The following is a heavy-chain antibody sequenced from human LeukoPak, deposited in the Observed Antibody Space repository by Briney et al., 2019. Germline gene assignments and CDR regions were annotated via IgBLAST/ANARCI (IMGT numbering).Heavy chain of an antibody. D-gene: IGHD3-10*01. CDR2: IRYDGSNK. Sequence: GGSLRLSCAASGFTFTSYEMNWVRQAPGKGLEWVAFIRYDGSNKYYADSEKGRFTISRDNSKNTLYLQMNSLRAEDTAVYYCAKDLHGSGSYAIDYWGQGTLVTVSS. J-gene: IGHJ4*02. V-gene: IGHV3-30*02. CDR3: AKDLHGSGSYAIDY. CDR1: GFTFTSYE.